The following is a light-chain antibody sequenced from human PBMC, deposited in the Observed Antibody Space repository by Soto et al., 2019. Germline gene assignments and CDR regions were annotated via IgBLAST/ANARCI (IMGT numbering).Light chain of an antibody. CDR2: DAS. CDR3: QLRSNWPELT. CDR1: QSVSSY. J-gene: IGKJ4*01. V-gene: IGKV3-11*01. Sequence: EIVLTQSPATLSLSPGERATLSCRASQSVSSYLAWYQQKPGQAPRLLIYDASNRATGIPARFSGSGSGTDFTLTISSREPKDFAVYYCQLRSNWPELTFGGGTKVEIK.